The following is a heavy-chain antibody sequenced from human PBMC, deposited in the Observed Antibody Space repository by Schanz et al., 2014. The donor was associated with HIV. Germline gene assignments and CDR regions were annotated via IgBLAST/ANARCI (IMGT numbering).Heavy chain of an antibody. D-gene: IGHD3-3*02. V-gene: IGHV1-69*01. J-gene: IGHJ6*02. CDR3: AKSPIFGDVIFYGMDV. CDR1: GGTLSNYA. Sequence: QVQLVQSGAEVKKTGSPVKVSCKAFGGTLSNYAISWVRQAPGQGLEWLGLIMPKFGTENYAQKYQGRVTLTADATTAYMDLSSLKFEDTAVYYCAKSPIFGDVIFYGMDVWGQGTTVTVSS. CDR2: IMPKFGTE.